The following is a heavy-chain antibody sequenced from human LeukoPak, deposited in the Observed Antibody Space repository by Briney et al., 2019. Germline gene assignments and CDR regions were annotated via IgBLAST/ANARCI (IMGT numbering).Heavy chain of an antibody. D-gene: IGHD3-16*01. CDR1: GFTFSSYS. J-gene: IGHJ4*02. Sequence: GGSLRLSCAASGFTFSSYSMNWVRQAPGKGLEWVSYISSSSSTIYYADSVKGRFTISRDNAKNSLYLQMNSLRAEDTAVYYCASTVYDSGVLSLDYWGQGTLVTVSS. V-gene: IGHV3-48*04. CDR2: ISSSSSTI. CDR3: ASTVYDSGVLSLDY.